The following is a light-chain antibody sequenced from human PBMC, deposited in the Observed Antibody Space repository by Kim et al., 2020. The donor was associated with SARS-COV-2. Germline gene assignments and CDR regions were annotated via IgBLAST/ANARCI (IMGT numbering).Light chain of an antibody. CDR2: QDS. J-gene: IGLJ2*01. Sequence: VTVSPGQPASITCSGDKLGDKYACWYQQKPGQSPVLVIYQDSKRPSGIPERFSGSNSGNTATLTISGTQAMDEADYYCQAWDSGVVFGGGTQLTVL. CDR3: QAWDSGVV. CDR1: KLGDKY. V-gene: IGLV3-1*01.